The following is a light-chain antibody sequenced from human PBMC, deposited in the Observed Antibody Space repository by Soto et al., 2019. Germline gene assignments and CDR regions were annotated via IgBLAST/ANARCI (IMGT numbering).Light chain of an antibody. CDR1: SSDVGGHNY. V-gene: IGLV2-14*01. CDR3: SSYISSSTPYV. CDR2: DVS. Sequence: QSALTQSASVSGSPGQSITISCTGTSSDVGGHNYVSWYQQHPGKAPKLMIYDVSNRPSGVSNRFSGSKSGNTASLTISGLHAEDEADYYCSSYISSSTPYVFGTGTQLTVL. J-gene: IGLJ7*01.